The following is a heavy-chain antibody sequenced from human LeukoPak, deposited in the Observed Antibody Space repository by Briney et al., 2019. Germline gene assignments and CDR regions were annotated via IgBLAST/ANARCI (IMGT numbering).Heavy chain of an antibody. V-gene: IGHV3-7*03. D-gene: IGHD3-16*01. J-gene: IGHJ4*02. CDR2: IKEDGSEK. Sequence: PGGSLRVSCAASGFTFSNYWLNWVRQAPGEGLEGVANIKEDGSEKYYVDSVKGRFTISRDNAKNSLFLQMNSLRAEDTAVYYCARTLRGGGALDYWGQGTLVTVSS. CDR3: ARTLRGGGALDY. CDR1: GFTFSNYW.